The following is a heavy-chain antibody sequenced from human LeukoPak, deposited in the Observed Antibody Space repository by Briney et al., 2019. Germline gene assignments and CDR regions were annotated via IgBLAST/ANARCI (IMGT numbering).Heavy chain of an antibody. CDR2: ICYDGSYK. D-gene: IGHD3-10*01. CDR1: GFTFSNHG. J-gene: IGHJ4*02. V-gene: IGHV3-33*06. Sequence: GGXXRLSCAASGFTFSNHGMHWARQAPGKGLEWVAVICYDGSYKYYADSVKGRFTISRDNSKNTLYLQMNSLRAEDTAVYYCAKDLGIWFGESHFDSWGQGTLVTVSS. CDR3: AKDLGIWFGESHFDS.